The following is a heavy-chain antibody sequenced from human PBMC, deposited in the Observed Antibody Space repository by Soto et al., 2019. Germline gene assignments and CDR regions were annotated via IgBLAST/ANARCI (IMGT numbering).Heavy chain of an antibody. CDR1: GYTFTSYA. D-gene: IGHD6-19*01. V-gene: IGHV1-3*01. Sequence: QVQLVQSGAEVKKPGASVKVSCKASGYTFTSYAMHWVRQAPGQRLEWMGWVNAGNGNTKYSQKFQGRVTITRDTSASTTYMKLSRLRSEDTGVYYCARAPGWLELAWFDPWGQGTLVTVSS. CDR2: VNAGNGNT. J-gene: IGHJ5*02. CDR3: ARAPGWLELAWFDP.